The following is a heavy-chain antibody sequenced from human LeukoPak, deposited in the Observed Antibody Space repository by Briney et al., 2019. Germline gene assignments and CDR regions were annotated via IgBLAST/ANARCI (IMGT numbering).Heavy chain of an antibody. V-gene: IGHV1-24*01. CDR2: FDPEDGET. D-gene: IGHD3-22*01. CDR1: GYTLTELS. J-gene: IGHJ5*02. CDR3: ATSLVPDSSGYYQNWFDP. Sequence: GASVKVSCKVSGYTLTELSMHWVRQTPGKGLEWTGGFDPEDGETIYAQKFQGRVTMTEDTSTDTAYMELSSLRSEDTAVYYCATSLVPDSSGYYQNWFDPWGQGTLVTVSS.